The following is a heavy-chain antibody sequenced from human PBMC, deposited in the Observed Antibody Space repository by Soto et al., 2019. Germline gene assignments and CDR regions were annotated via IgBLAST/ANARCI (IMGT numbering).Heavy chain of an antibody. V-gene: IGHV1-69*01. D-gene: IGHD6-6*01. Sequence: QVQLVQSGAEVKKPGSSVKVSCKASGGTFSSYAISWVRQAPGQGLEWMGGIIPIFGTANYAQKFQGRVTITADESTSTAYMELSSLRSEDTAVYYCARVIAARSLGYYYGMDVWGQGTTVTVSS. CDR1: GGTFSSYA. CDR3: ARVIAARSLGYYYGMDV. J-gene: IGHJ6*02. CDR2: IIPIFGTA.